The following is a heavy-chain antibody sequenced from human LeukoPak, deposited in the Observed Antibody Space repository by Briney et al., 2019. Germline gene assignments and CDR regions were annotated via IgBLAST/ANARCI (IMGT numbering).Heavy chain of an antibody. CDR1: GFTFSDYY. Sequence: GGSLRLSCAASGFTFSDYYMSWIRQAPGKGLEWVSYISSSGSTIYYADSVKGRFTISRDNAKNSLYLHMNSLRAEDTAVYYCARERGYCSSTSCYLTADYWGQGTLVTVSS. J-gene: IGHJ4*02. CDR2: ISSSGSTI. V-gene: IGHV3-11*04. CDR3: ARERGYCSSTSCYLTADY. D-gene: IGHD2-2*01.